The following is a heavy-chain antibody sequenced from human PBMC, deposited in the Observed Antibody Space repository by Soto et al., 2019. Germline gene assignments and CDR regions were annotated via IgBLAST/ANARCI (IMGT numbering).Heavy chain of an antibody. D-gene: IGHD3-22*01. Sequence: GASVKVSCKASGYTFTGYYMHWVRQAPGQGLEWMGWINPNSGGTNYAQKFQGWVTMTRDTSISTAYMELSRLRSDDTAVYYCARGYYYDSSGYYLWGMDVWGQGTTVTVSS. V-gene: IGHV1-2*04. CDR3: ARGYYYDSSGYYLWGMDV. CDR1: GYTFTGYY. CDR2: INPNSGGT. J-gene: IGHJ6*02.